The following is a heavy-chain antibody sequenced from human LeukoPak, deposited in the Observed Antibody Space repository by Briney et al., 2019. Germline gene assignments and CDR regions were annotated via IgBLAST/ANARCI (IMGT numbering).Heavy chain of an antibody. CDR1: GGTFSSYA. Sequence: GSSVKVSCKASGGTFSSYAISWVRQAPGQGLEWMGGIIPIFGTANYAQKFQGRVTITADKSTSTAYMGLSSLRSEDTAVYYCARVKDGYPPMGFDPWGQGTLVTVSS. V-gene: IGHV1-69*06. CDR3: ARVKDGYPPMGFDP. D-gene: IGHD5-24*01. J-gene: IGHJ5*02. CDR2: IIPIFGTA.